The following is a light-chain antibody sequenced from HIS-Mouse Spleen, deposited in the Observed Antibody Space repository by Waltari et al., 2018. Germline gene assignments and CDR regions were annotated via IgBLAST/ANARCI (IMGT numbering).Light chain of an antibody. Sequence: SYELTQPPSVSVSPGQTARITCSGDALPKKYAYWYQQTSGQAPVLVNYEDSKRPSGIPERFSGSSSGTMATLTISGAQVEDEADYYCYSTDSSGNHRVFGGGTKLTVL. CDR2: EDS. CDR1: ALPKKY. CDR3: YSTDSSGNHRV. V-gene: IGLV3-10*01. J-gene: IGLJ2*01.